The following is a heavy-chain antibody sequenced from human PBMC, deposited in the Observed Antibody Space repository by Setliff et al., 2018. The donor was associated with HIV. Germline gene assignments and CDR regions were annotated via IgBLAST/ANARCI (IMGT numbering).Heavy chain of an antibody. CDR2: ITGNGGST. D-gene: IGHD2-21*01. Sequence: GGSLRLSCAASGFTFNNFMMSWVRQAPGKGLEWVSAITGNGGSTFYAESVKGRFTISRDNSKNTLYLQMNSLRAEDTAVYYCAKDCGGECYAPDYWGQGTLVTVSS. CDR1: GFTFNNFM. V-gene: IGHV3-23*01. CDR3: AKDCGGECYAPDY. J-gene: IGHJ4*02.